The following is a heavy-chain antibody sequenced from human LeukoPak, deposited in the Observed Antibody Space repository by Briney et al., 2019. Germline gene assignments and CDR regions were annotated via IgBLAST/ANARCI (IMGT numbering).Heavy chain of an antibody. V-gene: IGHV1-8*01. J-gene: IGHJ5*02. D-gene: IGHD3-10*01. CDR2: MNPNSGNT. Sequence: ASVKVSCKASGYTFTSYDINWVRQATGQGLGWMGWMNPNSGNTGYAQKFQGRVTMTRNTSISTAYMELSSLRSEDTAVYYCARVRTMVRGVIIPKTRYNWFDPWGQGTLVTVSS. CDR1: GYTFTSYD. CDR3: ARVRTMVRGVIIPKTRYNWFDP.